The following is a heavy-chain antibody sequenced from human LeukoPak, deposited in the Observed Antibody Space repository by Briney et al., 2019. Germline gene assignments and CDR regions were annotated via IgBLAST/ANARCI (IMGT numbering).Heavy chain of an antibody. J-gene: IGHJ3*02. CDR3: AREYNSGPKQTDAFDI. D-gene: IGHD3-22*01. CDR1: GFTLSNHW. V-gene: IGHV3-74*01. Sequence: GGSLGLSCAASGFTLSNHWMHWVRQAPGKGLVWVSRISGDEIWTSYADSVKGRFIISRDNAKDTLYLQMNSLRTEDTAVYYCAREYNSGPKQTDAFDIWGQGTMVTVSS. CDR2: ISGDEIWT.